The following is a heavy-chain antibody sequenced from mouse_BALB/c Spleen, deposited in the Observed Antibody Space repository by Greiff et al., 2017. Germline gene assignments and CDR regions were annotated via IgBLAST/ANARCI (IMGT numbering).Heavy chain of an antibody. CDR3: VRRAIDDGYYRYFDV. CDR2: IRSKSNNYAT. Sequence: EVQVVESGGGLVQPKGSLKLSCAASGFTFNTYAMNWVRQAPGKGLEWVARIRSKSNNYATYYADSVKDRFTISRDDSQSMLYLQMNNLKTEDTAMYYCVRRAIDDGYYRYFDVWGAGTTVTVSS. J-gene: IGHJ1*01. CDR1: GFTFNTYA. D-gene: IGHD2-3*01. V-gene: IGHV10-1*02.